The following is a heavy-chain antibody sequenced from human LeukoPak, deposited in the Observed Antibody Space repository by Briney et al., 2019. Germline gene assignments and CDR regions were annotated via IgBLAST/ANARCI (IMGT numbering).Heavy chain of an antibody. V-gene: IGHV3-11*01. CDR2: ISSSGSTI. Sequence: PGGSLRPSCAASGFTFSVYYMSWIRQAPGKGLEWVSYISSSGSTIYYADSVKGRFTISRDNAKNSLYLQMNSLRAEDTAVYYCARTPHCSSTSCYQSGWFDPWGQGTLVTVSS. J-gene: IGHJ5*02. D-gene: IGHD2-2*01. CDR3: ARTPHCSSTSCYQSGWFDP. CDR1: GFTFSVYY.